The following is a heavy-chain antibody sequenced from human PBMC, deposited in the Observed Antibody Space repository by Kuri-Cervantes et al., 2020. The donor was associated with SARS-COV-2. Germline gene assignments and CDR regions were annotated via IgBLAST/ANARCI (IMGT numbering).Heavy chain of an antibody. Sequence: GESLKISCAASGFTFNNYWMTWVRQAPGKGLEWVAVISYDGSNKYYADSVKGRFTISRDNSKNTLYLQMNSLRAEDTAVYYCAKDQGDSYGISYFDYWGQGTLVTVSS. CDR2: ISYDGSNK. D-gene: IGHD5-18*01. V-gene: IGHV3-30*18. CDR1: GFTFNNYW. J-gene: IGHJ4*02. CDR3: AKDQGDSYGISYFDY.